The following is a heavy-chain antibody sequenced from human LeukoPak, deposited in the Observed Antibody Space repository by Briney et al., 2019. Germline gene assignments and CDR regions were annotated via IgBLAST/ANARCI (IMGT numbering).Heavy chain of an antibody. CDR2: MNPNSGNT. CDR1: GYTFTSYD. J-gene: IGHJ4*02. CDR3: ARQRGLYYYDSSGTFDY. D-gene: IGHD3-22*01. V-gene: IGHV1-8*01. Sequence: ASVKVSCKASGYTFTSYDINWVRQATGQGLEWMGWMNPNSGNTGYAQKFQGRVTMTRNTSISTAYMELSSLRSEDTAVYYCARQRGLYYYDSSGTFDYWGQGTLVTVSS.